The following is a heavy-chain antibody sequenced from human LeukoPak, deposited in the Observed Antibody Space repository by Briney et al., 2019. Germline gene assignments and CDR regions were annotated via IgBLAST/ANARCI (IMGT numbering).Heavy chain of an antibody. J-gene: IGHJ6*03. Sequence: ASVKVSCKASGYTFTSHHMHWVRQAPGQGLEWMGIINPSGGSTNYAQKFQGRVIMTRDMSTSTVYMELSSLRAEDTALYYCARDRGNQRGYYYYYMDVWGKGTTVTVSS. CDR2: INPSGGST. V-gene: IGHV1-46*01. D-gene: IGHD1-14*01. CDR3: ARDRGNQRGYYYYYMDV. CDR1: GYTFTSHH.